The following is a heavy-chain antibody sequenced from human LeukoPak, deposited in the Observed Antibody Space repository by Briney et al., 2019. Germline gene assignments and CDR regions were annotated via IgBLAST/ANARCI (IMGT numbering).Heavy chain of an antibody. J-gene: IGHJ4*02. V-gene: IGHV3-73*01. CDR1: GFTFSSSA. D-gene: IGHD2-2*01. Sequence: GGSLRLSCAASGFTFSSSALRWVRQAPGKGLEWVSRIRSEANSYATAYAASVKGRFTITRDDSKNTAYLQMNSMKTEDTAVYYCTRQLEYCSSTSCPTEWWQTPDYWGQGTLVTVSS. CDR2: IRSEANSYAT. CDR3: TRQLEYCSSTSCPTEWWQTPDY.